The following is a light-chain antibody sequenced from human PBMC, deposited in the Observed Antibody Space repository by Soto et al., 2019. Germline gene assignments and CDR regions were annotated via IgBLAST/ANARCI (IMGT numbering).Light chain of an antibody. CDR2: GSS. CDR3: QQYNDWPRT. CDR1: KLFSSN. V-gene: IGKV3-15*01. J-gene: IGKJ5*01. Sequence: EIVMTQSPAPQSPSPPARATLSRRARKLFSSNLAWYQRRPGQAPRLLIYGSSTRATGVPPRFSGSASGTEFTLTISSLQSEDFGVYYCQQYNDWPRTFGQGTRLEIK.